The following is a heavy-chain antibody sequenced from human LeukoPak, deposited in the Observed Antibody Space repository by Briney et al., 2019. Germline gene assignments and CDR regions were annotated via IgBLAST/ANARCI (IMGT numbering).Heavy chain of an antibody. CDR1: GGSFSDYY. J-gene: IGHJ3*02. Sequence: SETLSLTCAVYGGSFSDYYWSWIRQPPGKGLEWIGEINHSGSTNYNPSLKSRVTTSVDTSNSQFSLKLSSVTAADTAVYYCARRVRGVNDAFDIWGQGTMVTVPS. CDR2: INHSGST. V-gene: IGHV4-34*01. D-gene: IGHD3-10*01. CDR3: ARRVRGVNDAFDI.